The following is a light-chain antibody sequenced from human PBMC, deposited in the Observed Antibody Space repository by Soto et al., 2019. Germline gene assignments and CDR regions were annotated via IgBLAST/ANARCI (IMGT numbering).Light chain of an antibody. J-gene: IGKJ1*01. CDR1: QGISNY. CDR3: RQYNCAHPWT. V-gene: IGKV1-27*01. CDR2: AAS. Sequence: DIQMTQSPSSLSASVGDRVTITCRASQGISNYLAWYQQKPVKVPKLLIYAASTLQSGVPSRFSGRGSGTDFNITIRSVKPEDVDTCYCRQYNCAHPWTFGQGTKVEIK.